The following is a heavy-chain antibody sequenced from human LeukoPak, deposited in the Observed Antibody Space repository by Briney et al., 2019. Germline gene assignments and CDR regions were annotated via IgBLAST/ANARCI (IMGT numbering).Heavy chain of an antibody. CDR3: ARFYDSSGYGDDAFDF. D-gene: IGHD3-22*01. J-gene: IGHJ3*01. CDR1: GYTFTDYY. Sequence: ASVKVSCKASGYTFTDYYIHWVRQAPGQGLEWMGWINPNIGGTNYAQKFQGRVTMTRDTSISTAYMELSRLRFDDTAVYYCARFYDSSGYGDDAFDFWGQGTMVTVSS. CDR2: INPNIGGT. V-gene: IGHV1-2*02.